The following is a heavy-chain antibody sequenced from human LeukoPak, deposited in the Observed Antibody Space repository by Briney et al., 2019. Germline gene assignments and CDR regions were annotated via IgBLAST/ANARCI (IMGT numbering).Heavy chain of an antibody. CDR3: ASLHYGGNSRSTAFDI. V-gene: IGHV3-11*01. D-gene: IGHD4-23*01. Sequence: GGSLRLSCAASGFTFSDYYMSWIRQAPGKGLEWVSYISSSGSTIYYADSVKGRFTISRDNAKNSLYLQMNSLRAEDTAVYYCASLHYGGNSRSTAFDIWGQGTMVTVSS. CDR2: ISSSGSTI. CDR1: GFTFSDYY. J-gene: IGHJ3*02.